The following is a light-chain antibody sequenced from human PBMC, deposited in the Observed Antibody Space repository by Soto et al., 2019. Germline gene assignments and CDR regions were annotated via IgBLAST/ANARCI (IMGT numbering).Light chain of an antibody. Sequence: EVVVTLSPLSLPVTLGQAASISCRSSQSLVYRDGNTYLSWFHQRTGQSPRRLIYKVSNRDSGVPDRFSGSGSGTDFTLKISRVEAEEVGVYYCMQGTHWPPITFGQGTRLEIK. CDR2: KVS. CDR3: MQGTHWPPIT. J-gene: IGKJ5*01. CDR1: QSLVYRDGNTY. V-gene: IGKV2-30*01.